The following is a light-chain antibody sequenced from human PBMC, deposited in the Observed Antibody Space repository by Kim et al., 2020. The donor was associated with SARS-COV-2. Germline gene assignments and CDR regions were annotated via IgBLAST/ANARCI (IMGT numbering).Light chain of an antibody. J-gene: IGLJ1*01. V-gene: IGLV1-44*01. CDR2: TDN. Sequence: QRVTISCSGSSSNIGSHAVNWYQQLPRTAPKLLIYTDNQRPSGVPDRFSGSKSGTSASLAISGLQPEDEADYYCAVWDNSLNGYYVFGTGTKVTVL. CDR3: AVWDNSLNGYYV. CDR1: SSNIGSHA.